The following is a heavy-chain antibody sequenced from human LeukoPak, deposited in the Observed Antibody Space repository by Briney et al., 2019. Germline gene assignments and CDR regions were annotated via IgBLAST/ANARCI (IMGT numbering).Heavy chain of an antibody. Sequence: GGSLRLSCAASGFIFRNFGMTWVRQVPGKGLEWVSTISDSGVTTHYADSVKGRFTISRDNSKSTLYLQMSSLRAVDTAIYYCARDNSVGDNAWWFDPWGQGTLVTVSS. V-gene: IGHV3-23*01. D-gene: IGHD1-26*01. CDR3: ARDNSVGDNAWWFDP. J-gene: IGHJ5*02. CDR1: GFIFRNFG. CDR2: ISDSGVTT.